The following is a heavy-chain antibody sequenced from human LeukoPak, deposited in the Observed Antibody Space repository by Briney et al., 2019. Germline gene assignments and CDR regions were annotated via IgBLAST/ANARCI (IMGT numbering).Heavy chain of an antibody. CDR3: AKPYGSGSYYFDY. Sequence: SVKVSCKASGGTFSSYAISWVRQAPGQGLEWMGRIIPIFGTANYAQKFQGRVTITTDESTSTAYMELSSLRSEDTAVYYCAKPYGSGSYYFDYWGQGTLVTVSS. CDR1: GGTFSSYA. J-gene: IGHJ4*02. CDR2: IIPIFGTA. V-gene: IGHV1-69*05. D-gene: IGHD3-10*01.